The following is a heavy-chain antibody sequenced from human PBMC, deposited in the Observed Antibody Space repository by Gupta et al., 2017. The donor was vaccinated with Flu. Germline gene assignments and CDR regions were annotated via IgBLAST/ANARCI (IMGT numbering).Heavy chain of an antibody. Sequence: QVQLVQSGTAVKKPGSSVKVSCKASGGTFSSYTITWVRQAPGQGLEWMGKVVPIVGTTNYAQKFQGRVTISADRSTGTAYMELSSLRTDDTAVYYCARDHSRSAFALDVWGQGTMVIVSS. CDR3: ARDHSRSAFALDV. CDR1: GGTFSSYT. D-gene: IGHD6-6*01. J-gene: IGHJ3*01. CDR2: VVPIVGTT. V-gene: IGHV1-69*08.